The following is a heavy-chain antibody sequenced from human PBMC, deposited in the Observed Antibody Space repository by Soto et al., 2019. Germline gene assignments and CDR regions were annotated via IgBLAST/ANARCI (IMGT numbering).Heavy chain of an antibody. Sequence: QVQLQQWGAGLLKPSETLSLTCAVYGGSFSGYYWSWIHQPPDKGLEWIGEINHSGSTNYNPSLKSRVTISVDTSKNQFSLKLSSVTAADTAVYYCARNRIRVWFGELSYFDPWGQGTLVTVSS. D-gene: IGHD3-10*01. J-gene: IGHJ5*02. CDR3: ARNRIRVWFGELSYFDP. V-gene: IGHV4-34*01. CDR1: GGSFSGYY. CDR2: INHSGST.